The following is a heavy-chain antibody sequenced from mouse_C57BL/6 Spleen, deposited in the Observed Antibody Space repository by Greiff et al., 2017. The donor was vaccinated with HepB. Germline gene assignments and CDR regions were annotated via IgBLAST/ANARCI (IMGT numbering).Heavy chain of an antibody. J-gene: IGHJ3*01. CDR1: GYSFTDYN. V-gene: IGHV1-39*01. CDR2: INPNYGTT. D-gene: IGHD2-2*01. CDR3: ARSYVYDEKAWFAY. Sequence: EVQLQQSGPELVKPGASVKISCKASGYSFTDYNMNWVKQSNGKSLEWIGVINPNYGTTSYNQKFKGKATLTVDQSSSTAYMQLNSLTSEDSAVYYWARSYVYDEKAWFAYWGQGTLVTVSA.